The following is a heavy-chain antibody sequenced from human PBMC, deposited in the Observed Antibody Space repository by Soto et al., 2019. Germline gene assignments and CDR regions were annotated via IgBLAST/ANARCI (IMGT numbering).Heavy chain of an antibody. CDR3: ECLPPPYCCGDCSMDV. CDR2: INPSGGST. V-gene: IGHV1-46*01. J-gene: IGHJ6*01. D-gene: IGHD2-21*02. CDR1: GYTFTSYY. Sequence: QVQLVQSGAEVKKPVASVKVSCKASGYTFTSYYMHWVRQAPGQGLEWMGIINPSGGSTSYAQKFQGRVTRNRYTSTSTLYMDLSSLRSEDTAVYYCECLPPPYCCGDCSMDVWGEGTTMNVSS.